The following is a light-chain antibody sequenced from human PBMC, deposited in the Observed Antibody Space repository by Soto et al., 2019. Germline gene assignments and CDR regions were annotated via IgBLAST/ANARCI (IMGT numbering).Light chain of an antibody. CDR3: AAWDDSLNGVV. CDR2: SNN. Sequence: QSVLTQPPSASGTPGQRVTISGSGSSSNIGSNTVNWYQQLPGTAPKLIIYSNNQRPSGVPDRFSGSKSGPSASLAISGLQSEDEADYYCAAWDDSLNGVVFGGGTKLTVL. V-gene: IGLV1-44*01. CDR1: SSNIGSNT. J-gene: IGLJ2*01.